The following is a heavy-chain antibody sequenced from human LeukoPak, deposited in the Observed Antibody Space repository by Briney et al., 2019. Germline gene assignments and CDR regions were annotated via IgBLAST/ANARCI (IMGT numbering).Heavy chain of an antibody. J-gene: IGHJ6*02. Sequence: PSETLSLTCTVSGGSISSGDYYWSWIRQPPGEGLEWIGYIYYSGSTYYNPSLKSRVTISVDTSKNQFSLKLSSVTAADTAVYYCARVSESPSYGMDVWGQGTTVTVSS. CDR3: ARVSESPSYGMDV. CDR2: IYYSGST. CDR1: GGSISSGDYY. V-gene: IGHV4-30-4*01. D-gene: IGHD3-10*01.